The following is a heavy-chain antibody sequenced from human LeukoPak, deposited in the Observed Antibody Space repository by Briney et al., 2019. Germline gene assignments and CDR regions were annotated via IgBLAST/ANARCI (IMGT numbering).Heavy chain of an antibody. D-gene: IGHD2-8*01. CDR1: GYTFTGYY. Sequence: ASVKVSCKASGYTFTGYYMHWVRQAPGQGLEWMGWINPNSGGTNYAQKLQGRVTMTRDTSISTAYMELSRLRSDDTAVYYCARDKGYCTNGVCLGSNWFDPWGQGTLVTVSS. J-gene: IGHJ5*02. V-gene: IGHV1-2*02. CDR3: ARDKGYCTNGVCLGSNWFDP. CDR2: INPNSGGT.